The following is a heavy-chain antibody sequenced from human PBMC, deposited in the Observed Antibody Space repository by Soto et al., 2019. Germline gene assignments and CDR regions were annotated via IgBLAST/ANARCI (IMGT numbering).Heavy chain of an antibody. CDR2: ISGSGGST. Sequence: GGSLRLSCAASGFTFSSYAMSWVRQAPGKGLEWVSAISGSGGSTYYADSVKGRFTISRDNSKNTLYLQMNSLRAEDTAVYYCATQYSGYDGGFDYWGQGTLVTVSS. CDR1: GFTFSSYA. J-gene: IGHJ4*02. V-gene: IGHV3-23*01. CDR3: ATQYSGYDGGFDY. D-gene: IGHD5-12*01.